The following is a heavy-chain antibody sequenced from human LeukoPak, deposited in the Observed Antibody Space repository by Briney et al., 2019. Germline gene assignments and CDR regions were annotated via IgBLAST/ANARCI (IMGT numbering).Heavy chain of an antibody. Sequence: PSETLSLTCTVSGGSISSYYWSWIRQPPGKGLEWIGYIYYSGSTNYNPSLKSRVTILVDTSKNQFSLKLSSVTAADTAVYYCARDGGGDAHFDYWGQGTLVTVSS. CDR2: IYYSGST. V-gene: IGHV4-59*01. J-gene: IGHJ4*02. CDR1: GGSISSYY. D-gene: IGHD3-16*01. CDR3: ARDGGGDAHFDY.